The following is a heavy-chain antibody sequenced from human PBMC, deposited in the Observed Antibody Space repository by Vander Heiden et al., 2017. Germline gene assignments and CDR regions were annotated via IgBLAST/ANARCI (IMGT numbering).Heavy chain of an antibody. V-gene: IGHV1-46*01. Sequence: QVQLVQSGAEVKKPGASVTVSCKASGYTFTSYYMHWVRQAPGQGLEWMGIINASGRSTIYAQKCQGRVTMPRDTSTSTVYMELSSLRSEDTAGYYCARRGWYCSGGSCYSGCFDPWGQGTLVTVSS. CDR1: GYTFTSYY. D-gene: IGHD2-15*01. CDR2: INASGRST. J-gene: IGHJ5*02. CDR3: ARRGWYCSGGSCYSGCFDP.